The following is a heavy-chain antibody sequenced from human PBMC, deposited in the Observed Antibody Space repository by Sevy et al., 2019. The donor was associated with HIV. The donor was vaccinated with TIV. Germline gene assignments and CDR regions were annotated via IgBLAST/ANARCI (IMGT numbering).Heavy chain of an antibody. J-gene: IGHJ5*02. Sequence: SETLSLTCTVSGASINSGNYFWSWIRQPAGKGLEWIGRIYPSWSINYHPSLKSRVTVSLDTSRNQFSLTLSFVTAADTAVYYCARGLYNSEWNIMWFDLWGQGTLVTVSS. CDR1: GASINSGNYF. D-gene: IGHD3-10*01. V-gene: IGHV4-61*02. CDR3: ARGLYNSEWNIMWFDL. CDR2: IYPSWSI.